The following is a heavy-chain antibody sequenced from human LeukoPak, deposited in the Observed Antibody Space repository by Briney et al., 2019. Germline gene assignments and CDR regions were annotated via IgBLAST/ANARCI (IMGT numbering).Heavy chain of an antibody. CDR3: ASYGGPIYCSSTSCYIPPFDY. CDR1: GGSFSGYY. Sequence: PSETLSLTCAVYGGSFSGYYWSWIRQPPGKGLEWVSAISGSGGSTYYADSVKGRFTISRDNSKNTLYLQMNSLRAEDTAVYYCASYGGPIYCSSTSCYIPPFDYWGQGTLVTVSS. V-gene: IGHV3-23*01. J-gene: IGHJ4*02. CDR2: ISGSGGST. D-gene: IGHD2-2*02.